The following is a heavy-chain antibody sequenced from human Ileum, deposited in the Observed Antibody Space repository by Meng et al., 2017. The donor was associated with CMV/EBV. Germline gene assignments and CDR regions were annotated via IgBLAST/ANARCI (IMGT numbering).Heavy chain of an antibody. CDR3: ARGKGIAAAGDWFDP. J-gene: IGHJ5*02. V-gene: IGHV1-2*02. D-gene: IGHD6-13*01. Sequence: ASVKVSCKASGYTFTGYYMHWVRQAPGQGLEGMGWINPNSGGTNYAQKFQGRVTMTRDTSISTAYMELSRLRSDDTAVYYCARGKGIAAAGDWFDPWGQGTLVTVSS. CDR2: INPNSGGT. CDR1: GYTFTGYY.